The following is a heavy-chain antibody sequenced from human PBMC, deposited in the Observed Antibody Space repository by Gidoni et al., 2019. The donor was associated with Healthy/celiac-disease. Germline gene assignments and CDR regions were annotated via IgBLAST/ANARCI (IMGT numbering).Heavy chain of an antibody. CDR1: GFTFSSYW. CDR3: ARVGTAMVNNY. V-gene: IGHV3-7*01. J-gene: IGHJ4*02. Sequence: EVQLVESGGGLVQPGGSLSLSCAASGFTFSSYWISWVRQAPGKGLEWVANIKQDGSEKYYVDSVKGRFTISRDNAKNSLYLQMNSLRAEDTAVYYCARVGTAMVNNYWGQGTLVTVSS. D-gene: IGHD5-18*01. CDR2: IKQDGSEK.